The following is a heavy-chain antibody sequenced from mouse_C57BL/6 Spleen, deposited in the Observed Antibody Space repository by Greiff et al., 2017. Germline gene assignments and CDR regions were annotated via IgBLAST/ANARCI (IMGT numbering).Heavy chain of an antibody. CDR3: ARHDGYYVDWFAY. CDR2: IWSDGST. V-gene: IGHV2-6-1*01. Sequence: QVQLKESGPGLVAPSQSLSITCTVSGFSLTSYGVHWVRQPPGKGLEWLVVIWSDGSTTYNSALKSRLSISKDNSKSQVFLKMNSLQTDDTAMYYCARHDGYYVDWFAYWGQGTLVTVSA. J-gene: IGHJ3*01. CDR1: GFSLTSYG. D-gene: IGHD2-3*01.